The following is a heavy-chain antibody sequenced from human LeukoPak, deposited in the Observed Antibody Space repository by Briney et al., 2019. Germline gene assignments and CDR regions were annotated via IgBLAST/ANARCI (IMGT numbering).Heavy chain of an antibody. CDR3: ARVSRGHGVDV. CDR2: VYYSGST. V-gene: IGHV4-59*01. D-gene: IGHD3-10*01. Sequence: SETLSLTCTVSGGSIIAYFWSWIRQPPGKGLEWIGYVYYSGSTKYNPSLEGRVTMSADTSKSQFSLELSSATTEDTAVYYCARVSRGHGVDVWGKGTTVTVSS. CDR1: GGSIIAYF. J-gene: IGHJ6*04.